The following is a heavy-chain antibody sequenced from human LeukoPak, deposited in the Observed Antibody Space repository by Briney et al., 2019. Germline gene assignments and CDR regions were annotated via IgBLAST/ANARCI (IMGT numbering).Heavy chain of an antibody. D-gene: IGHD2-21*02. CDR2: IYYSGST. CDR1: GGSISSYF. J-gene: IGHJ3*02. CDR3: SRSIAVVTTAFDI. Sequence: SETLSLTCTVSGGSISSYFWSWIRQPPGKGLEWIGYIYYSGSTYYNPSLKSRVTISVDRSKNQFSLKLSSVTAADTAVYYCSRSIAVVTTAFDIWGQGTMVTVSS. V-gene: IGHV4-59*12.